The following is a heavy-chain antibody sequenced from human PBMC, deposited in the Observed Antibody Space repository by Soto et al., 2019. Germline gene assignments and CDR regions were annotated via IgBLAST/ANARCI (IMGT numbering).Heavy chain of an antibody. J-gene: IGHJ6*03. CDR2: IYYSGST. Sequence: SETLSLTCTVSGGSISSSSYYWGWIRQPPGKGLEWIGSIYYSGSTYYNPSLKSRVTISVDTSKIQFSLKLSSVTAADTAVYYCARHFSNSSSWLDYYYYMDVWGKGTTVTVSS. CDR1: GGSISSSSYY. D-gene: IGHD6-13*01. CDR3: ARHFSNSSSWLDYYYYMDV. V-gene: IGHV4-39*01.